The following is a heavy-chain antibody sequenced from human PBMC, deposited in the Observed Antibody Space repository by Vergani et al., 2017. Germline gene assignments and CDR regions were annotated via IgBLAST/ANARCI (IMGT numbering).Heavy chain of an antibody. V-gene: IGHV3-33*05. D-gene: IGHD6-13*01. Sequence: QVQLVESGGGVVQRGGSLRLSCATSGFTLSNYDMQWIRQGPGKGLEFVAFIQFDGSNQYYADSVKGRFTLSRDFSKNTLYLQMNSLRAEDTAVYYCARCGLGPEGSSWSYYYYYYYMDVWGKGTTVTVSS. J-gene: IGHJ6*03. CDR1: GFTLSNYD. CDR3: ARCGLGPEGSSWSYYYYYYYMDV. CDR2: IQFDGSNQ.